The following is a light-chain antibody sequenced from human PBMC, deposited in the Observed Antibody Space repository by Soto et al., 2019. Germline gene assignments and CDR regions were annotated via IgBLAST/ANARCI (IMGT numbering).Light chain of an antibody. CDR1: SSDVGGYNY. V-gene: IGLV2-8*01. CDR3: SSYAGTHIV. Sequence: QSALTQPPSASGSPGQSVTISCTGTSSDVGGYNYVSWYQQHPGKAPKLIIYDVSQRPSGVTDHFSGSKSGNTASLTVSGLQAEDEADYYCSSYAGTHIVFGTGTKLTVL. CDR2: DVS. J-gene: IGLJ1*01.